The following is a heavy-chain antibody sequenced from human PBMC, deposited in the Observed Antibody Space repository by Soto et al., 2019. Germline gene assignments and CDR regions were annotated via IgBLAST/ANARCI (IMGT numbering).Heavy chain of an antibody. CDR3: ARPGNVEMDTAYAFDI. J-gene: IGHJ3*02. CDR1: AYSFTSYW. D-gene: IGHD5-18*01. CDR2: IYPGDSDT. V-gene: IGHV5-51*01. Sequence: GESLKISCKGSAYSFTSYWIDWVRQIPGKGLKWIGIIYPGDSDTRYSPSFKGQITISADKAISTAYLQWSSLKDSDTAMYFCARPGNVEMDTAYAFDIWGQGTVVTVSS.